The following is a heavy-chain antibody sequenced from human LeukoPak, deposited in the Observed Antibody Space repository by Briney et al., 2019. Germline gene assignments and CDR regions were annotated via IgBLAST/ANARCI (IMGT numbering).Heavy chain of an antibody. CDR2: ISTTSSYI. Sequence: GGPLRLSCAASGFTFSTYHMNWVRHAPGGGLEWVSSISTTSSYIYYSDSARGRFTISRDNAKNSLYLQMNSLRAEDTAVYYCARGLCGGDCYSDWGPGTLVTVSS. D-gene: IGHD2-21*02. V-gene: IGHV3-21*01. J-gene: IGHJ4*02. CDR1: GFTFSTYH. CDR3: ARGLCGGDCYSD.